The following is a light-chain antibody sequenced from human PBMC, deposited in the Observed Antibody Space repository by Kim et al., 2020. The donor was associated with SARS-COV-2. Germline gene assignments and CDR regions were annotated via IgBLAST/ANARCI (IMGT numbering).Light chain of an antibody. CDR3: DSRDSSGNHLV. V-gene: IGLV3-19*01. Sequence: SSELTQDPAVSVAMGQTVRITCQGDSLRSYYASWYQQKPGQAPVVVIYGKNNRPSGIPDRFSGSSSGNTASLTITGTQAEDEADYYCDSRDSSGNHLVFGAGTQLTVL. J-gene: IGLJ3*02. CDR1: SLRSYY. CDR2: GKN.